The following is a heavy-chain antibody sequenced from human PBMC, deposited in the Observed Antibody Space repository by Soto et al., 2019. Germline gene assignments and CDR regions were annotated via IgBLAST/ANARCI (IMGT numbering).Heavy chain of an antibody. CDR1: GGSFSCYY. D-gene: IGHD1-26*01. Sequence: SETLSLTCAVYGGSFSCYYWSWIRQPPGKGLEWIGEINHSGSTNYNPSLKSRVTISVDTSKNQFYLKLSSVTAADTAVYYCTTQSVVGEPRRGTYFDYWGQGTLVTVSS. CDR3: TTQSVVGEPRRGTYFDY. CDR2: INHSGST. J-gene: IGHJ4*02. V-gene: IGHV4-34*01.